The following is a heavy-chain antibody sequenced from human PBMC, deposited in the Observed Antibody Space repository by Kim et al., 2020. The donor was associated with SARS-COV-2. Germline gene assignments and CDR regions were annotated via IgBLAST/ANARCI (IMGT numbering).Heavy chain of an antibody. D-gene: IGHD6-19*01. J-gene: IGHJ5*02. Sequence: DSLKGRFTISRDTAKNSLYLQMNSLRAEDTAVYYCARAPGIAVAVPFDPWGQGTLVTVSS. CDR3: ARAPGIAVAVPFDP. V-gene: IGHV3-7*04.